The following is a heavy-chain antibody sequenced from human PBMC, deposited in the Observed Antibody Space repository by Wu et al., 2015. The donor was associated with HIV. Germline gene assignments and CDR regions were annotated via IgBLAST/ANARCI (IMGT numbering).Heavy chain of an antibody. Sequence: QVQLVQSGAEVKKPGASVKVSCKTSGNTFSNYYMQWVRQAPGKGLEWMAMINPIGTSTKYAQKFQGRVTMTTDTSTSTAYMELRSLRSDDTAVYYCARDGGMGGYSYGXDYWGQGTLVTVSS. V-gene: IGHV1-46*01. D-gene: IGHD5-18*01. CDR3: ARDGGMGGYSYGXDY. CDR1: GNTFSNYY. J-gene: IGHJ4*02. CDR2: INPIGTST.